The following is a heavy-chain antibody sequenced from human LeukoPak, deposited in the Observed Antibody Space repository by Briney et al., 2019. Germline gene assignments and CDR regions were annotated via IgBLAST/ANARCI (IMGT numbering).Heavy chain of an antibody. CDR3: VKRYCSDGSCYSEDY. J-gene: IGHJ4*02. D-gene: IGHD2-15*01. Sequence: GGSLRLSCAASGFTVSSNYMSWVRQAPGKGLEWVSVIHSGGSTYYADSVKGRFTISRDNSKNTLYLQMNSLRAEDTAVYYCVKRYCSDGSCYSEDYWGQGTLVTVSS. V-gene: IGHV3-66*01. CDR2: IHSGGST. CDR1: GFTVSSNY.